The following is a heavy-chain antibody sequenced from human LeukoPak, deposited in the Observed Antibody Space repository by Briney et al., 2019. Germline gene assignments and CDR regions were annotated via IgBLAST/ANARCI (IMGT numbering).Heavy chain of an antibody. CDR1: GGSVSNYY. CDR2: IHYSGST. CDR3: ARNYDFWSGYLDY. V-gene: IGHV4-59*02. D-gene: IGHD3-3*01. Sequence: PSETLSLTCTVSGGSVSNYYWSWIRQPPGKGLEWIGYIHYSGSTNNNPSLKSRVTISVDTSKNQLSLKLTSVTAADTAVYYCARNYDFWSGYLDYWGQGTLVTVSS. J-gene: IGHJ4*02.